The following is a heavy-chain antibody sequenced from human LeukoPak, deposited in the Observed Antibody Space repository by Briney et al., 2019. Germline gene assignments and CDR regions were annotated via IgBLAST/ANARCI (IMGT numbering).Heavy chain of an antibody. J-gene: IGHJ4*02. CDR1: GFTFSSYA. V-gene: IGHV3-23*01. CDR3: ARERYFDY. CDR2: ISGGGRST. Sequence: GGSLRLSCAASGFTFSSYAMSWVRQAPGKGLEWVSTISGGGRSTDYADSVKGLFTISRDNSKNTLYLQMNSLRAEDTAVYYCARERYFDYWGQGTLVTVSS.